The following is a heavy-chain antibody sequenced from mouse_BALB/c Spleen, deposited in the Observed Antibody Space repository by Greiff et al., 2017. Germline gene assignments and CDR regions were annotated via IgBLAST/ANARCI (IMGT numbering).Heavy chain of an antibody. V-gene: IGHV3-2*02. CDR3: ARGDYRYDEYYYAMDY. CDR2: ISYSGST. Sequence: EVQLQQSGPGLVKPSQSLSLTCTVTGYSITSDYAWNWIRQFPGNKLEWMGYISYSGSTSYNPSLKSRISITRDTSKNQFFLQLNSVTTEDTATYYCARGDYRYDEYYYAMDYWGQGTSVTVSS. CDR1: GYSITSDYA. J-gene: IGHJ4*01. D-gene: IGHD2-14*01.